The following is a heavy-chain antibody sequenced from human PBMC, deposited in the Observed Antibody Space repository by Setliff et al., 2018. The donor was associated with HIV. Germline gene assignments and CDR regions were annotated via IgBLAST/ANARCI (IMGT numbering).Heavy chain of an antibody. Sequence: SETLSLTCTVSGGSMSSSYWSWIRQPPGKGLEWIGYIYYSGSTNYNPSLKSRVTILVDTSKNKISLKLSSVTAVDTAVYYCARGHYYDSGGYYSAYYYYMDVWGKGTTVTVSS. CDR3: ARGHYYDSGGYYSAYYYYMDV. CDR1: GGSMSSSY. D-gene: IGHD3-22*01. J-gene: IGHJ6*03. CDR2: IYYSGST. V-gene: IGHV4-59*01.